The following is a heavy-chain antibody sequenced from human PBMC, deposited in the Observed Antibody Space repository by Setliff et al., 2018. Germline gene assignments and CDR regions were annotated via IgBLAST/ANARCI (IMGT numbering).Heavy chain of an antibody. CDR1: GGTFSSYA. CDR3: AREGNAAAGPRYYYYYYMDV. CDR2: IIPIFGTA. D-gene: IGHD6-13*01. V-gene: IGHV1-69*13. Sequence: SVKVSCKSSGGTFSSYAISWVRQAPGQGLEWMGGIIPIFGTANYAQKFQGRVTIIADESTSTAYMELSSLRSEDTAVYYCAREGNAAAGPRYYYYYYMDVWGKGTTVTVSS. J-gene: IGHJ6*03.